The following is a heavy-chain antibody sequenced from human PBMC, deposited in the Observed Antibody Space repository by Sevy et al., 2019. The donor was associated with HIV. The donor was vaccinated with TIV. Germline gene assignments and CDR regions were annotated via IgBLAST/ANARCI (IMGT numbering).Heavy chain of an antibody. D-gene: IGHD1-26*01. J-gene: IGHJ4*02. CDR3: ARGVGATRWYYFDY. V-gene: IGHV3-7*01. Sequence: GGSLRLSCAASGFTFSSYWMSWVRQAPGKGLEWVANIKQDGSEKYYVDSVKGRFTISRDNAKNSLYLQMNSLRAEDTAVYYCARGVGATRWYYFDYWGQGTLVTLSS. CDR2: IKQDGSEK. CDR1: GFTFSSYW.